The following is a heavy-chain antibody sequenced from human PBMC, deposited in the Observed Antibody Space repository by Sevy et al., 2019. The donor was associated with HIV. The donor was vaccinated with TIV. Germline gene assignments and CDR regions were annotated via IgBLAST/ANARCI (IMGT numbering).Heavy chain of an antibody. Sequence: GGSLRLSCAASGFTFSGSAMHWVRQASGKGLEWVGRIRSKANSYATAYAASVKGRFTISRDDSKNTAYLQMNSLKTEDTAVYYCTRRGTNGVWYSLDYLGQGTLVTVSS. CDR1: GFTFSGSA. CDR2: IRSKANSYAT. D-gene: IGHD2-8*01. V-gene: IGHV3-73*01. J-gene: IGHJ4*02. CDR3: TRRGTNGVWYSLDY.